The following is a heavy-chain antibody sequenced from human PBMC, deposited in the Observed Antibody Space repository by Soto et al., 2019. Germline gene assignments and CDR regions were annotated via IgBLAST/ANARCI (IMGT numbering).Heavy chain of an antibody. CDR3: ARDQKLVGAIIDS. V-gene: IGHV1-46*01. J-gene: IGHJ4*02. CDR2: INPSGGST. D-gene: IGHD1-26*01. Sequence: QVQLVQSGAEVKKPGASVKVSCKASGYTFTNYYMHWVRQAPGQGLEWMGIINPSGGSTSYAQKCQGRVTMTRDTSTSTVYMELSSLRSEDTAVYYCARDQKLVGAIIDSWGQGTLVTVSS. CDR1: GYTFTNYY.